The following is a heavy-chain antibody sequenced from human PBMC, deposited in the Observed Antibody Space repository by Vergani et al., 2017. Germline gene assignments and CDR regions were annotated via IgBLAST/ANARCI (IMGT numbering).Heavy chain of an antibody. Sequence: QVQLVQSGAEVKKPGASVKVSCKASGYTFTSYGISWVRQAPGQGLEWMGWISAYNGNTTYAQKLQGRVTMTTDTSTSTAYMELRSLRSDDTAVYYCAIAHYDILTGYFKLYYYYGMDVWGQGTTVTVSS. V-gene: IGHV1-18*01. J-gene: IGHJ6*02. CDR1: GYTFTSYG. CDR2: ISAYNGNT. D-gene: IGHD3-9*01. CDR3: AIAHYDILTGYFKLYYYYGMDV.